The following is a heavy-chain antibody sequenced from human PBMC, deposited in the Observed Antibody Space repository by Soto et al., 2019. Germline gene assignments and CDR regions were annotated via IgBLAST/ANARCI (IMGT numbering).Heavy chain of an antibody. CDR3: TTDQSVLLWFEELQRDGWFDP. CDR2: IKSKTDGGTT. V-gene: IGHV3-15*07. Sequence: EVQLVESGGGLVKPGGSLRLSCAASGFTFSNAWMNWVRQAPGKGLEWVGRIKSKTDGGTTDYAAPVKGRFTISRDDSKNTLYLQMNSLKTEDTAVYYCTTDQSVLLWFEELQRDGWFDPWGQGTLVTVSS. D-gene: IGHD3-10*01. CDR1: GFTFSNAW. J-gene: IGHJ5*02.